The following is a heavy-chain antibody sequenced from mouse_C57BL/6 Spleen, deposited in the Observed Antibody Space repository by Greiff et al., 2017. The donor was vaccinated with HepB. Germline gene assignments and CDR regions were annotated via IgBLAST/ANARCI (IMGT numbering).Heavy chain of an antibody. Sequence: QVQLQQPGAELVRPGTSVKLSCKASGYTFTSYWMHWVKQRPGQGLEWIGVIDPSDSYTNYNQKFKGKATLTVDTSSSTAYMQLSSLTSEDSAVYDCARKLGRGYFDVWGTGTTVTVAS. CDR1: GYTFTSYW. D-gene: IGHD4-1*01. J-gene: IGHJ1*03. CDR2: IDPSDSYT. CDR3: ARKLGRGYFDV. V-gene: IGHV1-59*01.